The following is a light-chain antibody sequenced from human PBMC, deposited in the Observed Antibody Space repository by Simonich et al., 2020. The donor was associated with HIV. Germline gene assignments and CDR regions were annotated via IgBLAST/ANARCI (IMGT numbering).Light chain of an antibody. CDR3: QQYNGYSLT. Sequence: DIQMTQSPSTLSAAVGERVIITCRSNQSISDWLDWYQQKPGNAPKFLIYKASNLESGVPSRFSGSGSGTEFTLTISSLQPDDFATYYCQQYNGYSLTFGGGTKVEIK. CDR1: QSISDW. J-gene: IGKJ4*01. V-gene: IGKV1-5*03. CDR2: KAS.